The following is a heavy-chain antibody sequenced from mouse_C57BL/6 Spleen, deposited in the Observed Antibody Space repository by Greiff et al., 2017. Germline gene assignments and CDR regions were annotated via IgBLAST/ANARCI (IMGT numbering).Heavy chain of an antibody. J-gene: IGHJ2*01. CDR3: AREGGSSGYRYYFDY. D-gene: IGHD3-2*02. Sequence: EVQLVESGPGLVKPSQSLSLTCSVTGYSITSGYYWNWIRQFPGNKLEWMGYISYDGSNNYNPSLKNRISITRDTSKNQFFLKLNSVTTEDTATYYCAREGGSSGYRYYFDYWGQGTTLTVSS. CDR2: ISYDGSN. CDR1: GYSITSGYY. V-gene: IGHV3-6*01.